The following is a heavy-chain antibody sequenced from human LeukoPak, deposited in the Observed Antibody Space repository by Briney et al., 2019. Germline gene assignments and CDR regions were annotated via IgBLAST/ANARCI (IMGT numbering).Heavy chain of an antibody. J-gene: IGHJ3*02. CDR3: ARVKKHDYGDYVWAFDI. D-gene: IGHD4-17*01. Sequence: GGSLRLSCAASGFTFSNYGMSWVRQAPGKGLEWVSAISGSGGSTYYADSVKGRFTISRDNSKNTLYLQMNSLRAEDTAVYYCARVKKHDYGDYVWAFDIWGQGTMVTVSS. CDR1: GFTFSNYG. V-gene: IGHV3-23*01. CDR2: ISGSGGST.